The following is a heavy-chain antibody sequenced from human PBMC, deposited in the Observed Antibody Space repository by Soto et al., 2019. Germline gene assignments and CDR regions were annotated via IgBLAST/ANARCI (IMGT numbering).Heavy chain of an antibody. CDR3: ARGGEYDILTGYWLGMDV. J-gene: IGHJ6*02. CDR2: IYYSGST. Sequence: SETLSLTCTVSGGSISSGDYYWSWIRQPPGKGLEGIGYIYYSGSTYYNPSLKSRVTISVDTSKNQFSLKLSSVTAADTAVYYCARGGEYDILTGYWLGMDVWGQGTTVTVSS. V-gene: IGHV4-30-4*01. CDR1: GGSISSGDYY. D-gene: IGHD3-9*01.